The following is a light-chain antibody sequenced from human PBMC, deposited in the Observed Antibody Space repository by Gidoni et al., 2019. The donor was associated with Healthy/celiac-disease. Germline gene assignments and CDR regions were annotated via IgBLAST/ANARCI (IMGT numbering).Light chain of an antibody. CDR1: KLGYKY. CDR3: QAWDSSTDVV. Sequence: SYELTQQPSVSVSPGQTASITCSGDKLGYKYACWYQQKPGQSPVLVIYQDSKRPSGIPERFSGSNSGNTATLTISGTQAMDEADYYCQAWDSSTDVVFGGGTKPTVL. J-gene: IGLJ2*01. CDR2: QDS. V-gene: IGLV3-1*01.